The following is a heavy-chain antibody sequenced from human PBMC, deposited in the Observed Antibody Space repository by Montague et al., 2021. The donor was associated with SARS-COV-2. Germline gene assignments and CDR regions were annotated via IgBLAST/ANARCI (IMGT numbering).Heavy chain of an antibody. V-gene: IGHV2-70*11. CDR2: IDWDGDK. D-gene: IGHD1-26*01. CDR3: ARTSPYSVSYKEFDY. J-gene: IGHJ4*02. CDR1: GFSLKTPGMC. Sequence: PALVKPTQTVTLTCTFSGFSLKTPGMCVSWIRQPPGKALEWLARIDWDGDKDFSTSLKTRLTVSRDTSKNQVVLTMTNMDPGDTATYYCARTSPYSVSYKEFDYWGQGILVTVSS.